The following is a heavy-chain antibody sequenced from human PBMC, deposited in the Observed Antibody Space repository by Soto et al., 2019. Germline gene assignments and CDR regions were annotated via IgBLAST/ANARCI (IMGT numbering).Heavy chain of an antibody. CDR1: GGTFSSSG. CDR2: IVPILDTT. V-gene: IGHV1-69*11. CDR3: QSCTQSRKTTVPFAVNV. J-gene: IGHJ6*03. Sequence: QVHLVQSGTEVKKPGSSVKVSCKASGGTFSSSGFSWVRQAPGQGREWMGMIVPILDTTKYAQKFQARVAITADDVASTTYMEFSSLRTQMTGVYNCQSCTQSRKTTVPFAVNVWGKGT. D-gene: IGHD2-2*01.